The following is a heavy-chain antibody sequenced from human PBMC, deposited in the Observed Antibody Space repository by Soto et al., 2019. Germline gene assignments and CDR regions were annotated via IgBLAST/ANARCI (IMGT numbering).Heavy chain of an antibody. V-gene: IGHV4-38-2*02. Sequence: PSETLSLTCTVSGYSINSDDYWGWIRQPPGNGLEWIASIYHSVSTFYNPSLRSRVTISIATSTNHFSLSLTAVTAAATAIYYFVRKGYYASGRISEFETWSQETLIRVS. CDR3: VRKGYYASGRISEFET. CDR1: GYSINSDDY. J-gene: IGHJ5*02. CDR2: IYHSVST. D-gene: IGHD3-10*01.